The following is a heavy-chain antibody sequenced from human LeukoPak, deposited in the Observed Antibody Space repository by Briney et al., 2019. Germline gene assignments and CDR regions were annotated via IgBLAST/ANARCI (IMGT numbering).Heavy chain of an antibody. CDR3: ARDELYSSGWYFDY. CDR1: HYTFTSYG. J-gene: IGHJ4*02. Sequence: ASVKVSCKASHYTFTSYGISWVRQAPGQGLEWMGWISAYNGNTNYAQKLQGRVTLTTDTSTTTAYMELRSLRSDDTAVYHCARDELYSSGWYFDYWGQGTLVTVSS. V-gene: IGHV1-18*01. D-gene: IGHD6-19*01. CDR2: ISAYNGNT.